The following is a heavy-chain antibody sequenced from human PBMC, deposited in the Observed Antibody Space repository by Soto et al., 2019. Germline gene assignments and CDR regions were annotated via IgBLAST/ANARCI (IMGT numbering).Heavy chain of an antibody. CDR2: TRSRPDGGTT. Sequence: GGSLRLSCAASGFDFNNAWLSWLRQAPGKGLEWVGRTRSRPDGGTTDYAAPVKGRFTISRDDSKTTLYLRMNNLKPEDTAIYYCTTDDQLPGGVYYYARDGWGQGTTVTVAS. CDR3: TTDDQLPGGVYYYARDG. CDR1: GFDFNNAW. D-gene: IGHD2-2*01. V-gene: IGHV3-15*01. J-gene: IGHJ6*02.